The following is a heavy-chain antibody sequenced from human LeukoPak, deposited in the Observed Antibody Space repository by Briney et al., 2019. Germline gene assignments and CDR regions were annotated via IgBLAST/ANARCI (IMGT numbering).Heavy chain of an antibody. D-gene: IGHD3-22*01. CDR2: IYYSGST. CDR3: ARVWSYYYDTKDHAFDI. J-gene: IGHJ3*02. V-gene: IGHV4-31*03. CDR1: DGSISSGGYY. Sequence: KPSETLSLTCTVSDGSISSGGYYWSWIRQHPGKGLEWIGYIYYSGSTYYNPSLKSRVTISVDTSKNQFSLKLSSVTAADTAVYYCARVWSYYYDTKDHAFDIWGQGTMVTVSS.